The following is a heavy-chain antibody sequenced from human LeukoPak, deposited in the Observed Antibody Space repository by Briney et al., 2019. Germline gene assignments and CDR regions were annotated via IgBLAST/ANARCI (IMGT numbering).Heavy chain of an antibody. J-gene: IGHJ6*03. V-gene: IGHV4-34*01. CDR1: GGSFSGYY. Sequence: SETLSLTCAVYGGSFSGYYWSWIRQPPGKGLEWIGEINHSGSTNYNPSLKSRVTISVDTSKNQFSLKLSSVTAADTAVYYCARGCYNDYYYYMDVWGKGTTVTVSS. CDR2: INHSGST. CDR3: ARGCYNDYYYYMDV. D-gene: IGHD2-2*02.